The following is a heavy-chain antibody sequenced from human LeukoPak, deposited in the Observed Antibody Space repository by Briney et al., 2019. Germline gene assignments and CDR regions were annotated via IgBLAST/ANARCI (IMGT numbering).Heavy chain of an antibody. V-gene: IGHV4-39*01. CDR2: IYYSGST. Sequence: SETLPLTCTVSGGSISSSSYYWGWIRQPPGKGLEWIGSIYYSGSTYYNPSLKSRVTISVDTSKNQFSLKLSSVTAADTAVYYCASTPSSGWKYYFDYWGQGTLVTVSS. CDR3: ASTPSSGWKYYFDY. CDR1: GGSISSSSYY. D-gene: IGHD6-19*01. J-gene: IGHJ4*02.